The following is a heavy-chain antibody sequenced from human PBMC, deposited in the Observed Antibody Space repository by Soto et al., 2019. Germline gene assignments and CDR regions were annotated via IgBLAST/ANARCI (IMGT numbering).Heavy chain of an antibody. J-gene: IGHJ4*02. D-gene: IGHD3-22*01. Sequence: ASVKVSCKASGGTFSSYAISWVRQAPGQGLEWMGGIIPIFGTANYAQKFQGRVTITADESTSTAYMELSSLRSEDTAVYYCATDHYYDSSGYYYDWGQGTLVTVSS. CDR1: GGTFSSYA. CDR2: IIPIFGTA. V-gene: IGHV1-69*13. CDR3: ATDHYYDSSGYYYD.